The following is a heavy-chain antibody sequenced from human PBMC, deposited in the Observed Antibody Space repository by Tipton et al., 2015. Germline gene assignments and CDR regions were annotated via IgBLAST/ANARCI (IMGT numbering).Heavy chain of an antibody. CDR3: ARGDLTMIVVPDY. J-gene: IGHJ4*02. Sequence: QLVQSGAVVKKPGESLKISCEASGYSFTSHWIGWVRQMPGKGLEWMGMIYPGDSDTRYSPSFQGQVTISADKSIDTAYLQWNSLKASDTAMYYCARGDLTMIVVPDYWGQGTLVTVSS. CDR1: GYSFTSHW. V-gene: IGHV5-51*01. D-gene: IGHD3-22*01. CDR2: IYPGDSDT.